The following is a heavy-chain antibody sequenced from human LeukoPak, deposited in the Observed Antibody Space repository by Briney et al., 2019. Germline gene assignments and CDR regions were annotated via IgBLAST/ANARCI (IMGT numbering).Heavy chain of an antibody. V-gene: IGHV3-66*01. CDR3: AREMHYYDSSGEFQH. D-gene: IGHD3-22*01. CDR2: IYSGGST. J-gene: IGHJ1*01. CDR1: GFTVSSNY. Sequence: PGGSLRLSCAASGFTVSSNYMSWVRQAPGKGLEWVSVIYSGGSTYYADSVKGRFTISRDNSKNTLYLQMNSLRAEDTAVYYCAREMHYYDSSGEFQHWGQGTLVTVSS.